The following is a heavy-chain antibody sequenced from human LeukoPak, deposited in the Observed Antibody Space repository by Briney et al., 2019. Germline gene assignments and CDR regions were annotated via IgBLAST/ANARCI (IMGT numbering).Heavy chain of an antibody. J-gene: IGHJ6*02. D-gene: IGHD4-17*01. V-gene: IGHV4-34*01. CDR1: GGSFSGYY. CDR2: INHSGST. Sequence: SETLSLTCAVYGGSFSGYYWSWIRQPPGKGLEWIGEINHSGSTNYNPSRKSRVTISVDTSKNQFSLKLSSVTAADTAVYYCARGTYGDPKTFYYYYYGMDVWGQGTTVTVSS. CDR3: ARGTYGDPKTFYYYYYGMDV.